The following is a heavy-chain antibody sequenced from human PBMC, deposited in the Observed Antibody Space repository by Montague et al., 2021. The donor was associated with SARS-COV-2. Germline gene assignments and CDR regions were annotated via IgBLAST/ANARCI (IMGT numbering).Heavy chain of an antibody. V-gene: IGHV4-59*01. CDR3: VRDHPYGGPRGAYDI. D-gene: IGHD4-23*01. CDR1: GGSITGYY. CDR2: IYDGGAV. J-gene: IGHJ3*02. Sequence: SETMSLTCTVSGGSITGYYWSWLRRSPGKGLEWIAYIYDGGAVNYNPSLVSRVTISTDTSKNQLSLKVNSVTAADTAVCYCVRDHPYGGPRGAYDIWGQGTVVTVSS.